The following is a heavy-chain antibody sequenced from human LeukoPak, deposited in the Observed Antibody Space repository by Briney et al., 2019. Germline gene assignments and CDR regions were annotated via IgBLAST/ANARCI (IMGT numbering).Heavy chain of an antibody. CDR1: GDSISSGDYY. J-gene: IGHJ4*02. CDR2: ISYSGST. CDR3: ARAPAGGHSGYVGY. V-gene: IGHV4-31*03. Sequence: PSETLSLTCTVSGDSISSGDYYWSWIRQHPGKGLERIGYISYSGSTYYNPSLESRVTISVDTSKNQFSLNLKSVTAADTAVYYCARAPAGGHSGYVGYWGQGTLVTVSS. D-gene: IGHD5-12*01.